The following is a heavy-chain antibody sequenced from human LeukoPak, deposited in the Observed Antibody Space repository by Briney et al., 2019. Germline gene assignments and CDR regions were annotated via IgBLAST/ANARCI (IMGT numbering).Heavy chain of an antibody. CDR1: GFTFSSYS. V-gene: IGHV3-48*01. J-gene: IGHJ4*02. CDR2: IGIWNSPI. Sequence: GSPRLSCAASGFTFSSYSMNWVRQAPGKGLEWVSFIGIWNSPIYYADSVRGRFTISRDNAENSIYLQMNSLRVEDTAVYYCARDRGNSIVGADFDSWGQGTLVTVSS. CDR3: ARDRGNSIVGADFDS. D-gene: IGHD1-26*01.